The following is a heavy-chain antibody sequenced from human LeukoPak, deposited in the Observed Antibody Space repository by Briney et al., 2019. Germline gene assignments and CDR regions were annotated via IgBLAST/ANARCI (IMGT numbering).Heavy chain of an antibody. Sequence: SVKVSCKASGGTFSSYAISWLRQAPGQGLEWMGGIIPIFGTANYAQKFQGRVTITADESTSTAYMELSSLRSEDTAVYYCERDFPEERFGDSGLFVPWGQGTLVTVSS. V-gene: IGHV1-69*13. CDR2: IIPIFGTA. J-gene: IGHJ5*02. CDR1: GGTFSSYA. CDR3: ERDFPEERFGDSGLFVP. D-gene: IGHD3-10*01.